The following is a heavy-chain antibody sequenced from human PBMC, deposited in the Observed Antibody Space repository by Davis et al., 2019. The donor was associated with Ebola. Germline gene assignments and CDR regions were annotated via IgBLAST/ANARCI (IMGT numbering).Heavy chain of an antibody. CDR3: AKDNLGAYDFWSGYFDY. CDR1: GFTFDDYA. D-gene: IGHD3-3*01. Sequence: GESLKISCAASGFTFDDYAMHWVRQAPGKGLEWVSLISGDGDSTYYADSVKGRFTISRDNSKNSLYLQMNSLRTEDTALYYCAKDNLGAYDFWSGYFDYWGQGTLVTVSS. CDR2: ISGDGDST. J-gene: IGHJ4*02. V-gene: IGHV3-43*02.